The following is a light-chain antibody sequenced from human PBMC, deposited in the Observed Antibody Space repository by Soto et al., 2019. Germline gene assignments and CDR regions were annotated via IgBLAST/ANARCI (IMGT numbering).Light chain of an antibody. CDR1: QSVSSN. Sequence: EIVMTQPPATLSVSPGERTTLSCRASQSVSSNLAWYQQKPGQAPRLLIYGASTRATGIPARFSGSGSGTEFTLTISSVQSEDFAVYYCQQYNNWPFFGGGTKVEIK. CDR2: GAS. J-gene: IGKJ4*01. V-gene: IGKV3-15*01. CDR3: QQYNNWPF.